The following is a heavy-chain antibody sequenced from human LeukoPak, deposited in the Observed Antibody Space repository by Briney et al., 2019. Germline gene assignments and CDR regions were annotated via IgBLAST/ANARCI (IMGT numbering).Heavy chain of an antibody. J-gene: IGHJ4*02. Sequence: GEPLKISCKGSGYSFSTYWIGWVRQMPGKGLEWMGIIYPRDSNTTYSPSFQGQVTISADKSISTAYLQWSSLKASDTAMYYCARIGVAVSGRLDYWGQGTLVTVSS. CDR1: GYSFSTYW. CDR2: IYPRDSNT. CDR3: ARIGVAVSGRLDY. V-gene: IGHV5-51*01. D-gene: IGHD6-19*01.